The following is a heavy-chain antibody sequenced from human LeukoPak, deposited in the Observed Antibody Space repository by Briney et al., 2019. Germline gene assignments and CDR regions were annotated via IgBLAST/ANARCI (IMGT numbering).Heavy chain of an antibody. Sequence: PSETLSLTCAVSGGSIRSANWWGWVRQPPGTGLEWIGDIYHSGSTNYNPSLKRRLTISVDKSKNQFPLKLTSVTAADTAVYYGARGTNYVAAPIDCWGPGTLVTVSS. D-gene: IGHD3-10*02. CDR2: IYHSGST. J-gene: IGHJ4*02. V-gene: IGHV4-4*02. CDR3: ARGTNYVAAPIDC. CDR1: GGSIRSANW.